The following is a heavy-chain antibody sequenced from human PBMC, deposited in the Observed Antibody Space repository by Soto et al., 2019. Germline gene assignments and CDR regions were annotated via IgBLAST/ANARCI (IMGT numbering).Heavy chain of an antibody. V-gene: IGHV4-34*01. CDR3: ETERASGRIFGVVNDYCYYGLDV. D-gene: IGHD3-3*01. CDR2: INHSGST. J-gene: IGHJ6*02. CDR1: GGSFSCYY. Sequence: SETLALTCAVYGGSFSCYYWSWIRQPPGKGLEWIGEINHSGSTNYNPSLKSRVTISVDTSKNQFSLKLSSVPAAERAVDYCETERASGRIFGVVNDYCYYGLDVWGQGATVTVSS.